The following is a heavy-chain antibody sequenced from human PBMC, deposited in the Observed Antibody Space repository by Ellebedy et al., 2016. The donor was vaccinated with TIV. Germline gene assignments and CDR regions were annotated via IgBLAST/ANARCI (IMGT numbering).Heavy chain of an antibody. CDR3: AKVWQGVAWELQFDY. CDR2: ISGNGAST. D-gene: IGHD1-26*01. CDR1: GFTFTNYA. Sequence: PGESLKISCAASGFTFTNYAMSWVRQAPGKGLEWVSAISGNGASTYYADSVKGRFTISRDNSENTLFLQMNSLRADDTAVYYCAKVWQGVAWELQFDYWGQGTLVTVSS. J-gene: IGHJ4*02. V-gene: IGHV3-23*01.